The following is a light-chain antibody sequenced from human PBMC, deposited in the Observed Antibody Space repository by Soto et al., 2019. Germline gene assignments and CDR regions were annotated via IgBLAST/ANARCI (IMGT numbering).Light chain of an antibody. CDR3: CSYGGSFYV. V-gene: IGLV2-11*01. CDR1: SSDVGGYNY. Sequence: QSVLTHPRSVSWSPGHSVTISCTGTSSDVGGYNYVSWYQQHPGKAPKLMIYDVSERPSGVPDRFSGSKSGNTASLTISGLQAEDEADYYCCSYGGSFYVFGTGTKVTVL. CDR2: DVS. J-gene: IGLJ1*01.